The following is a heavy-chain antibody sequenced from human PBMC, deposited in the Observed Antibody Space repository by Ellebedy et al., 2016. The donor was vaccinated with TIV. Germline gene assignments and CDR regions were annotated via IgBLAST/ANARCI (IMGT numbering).Heavy chain of an antibody. CDR3: AKDEGYCSSTSCYSYFDY. CDR2: ISSDGNNK. D-gene: IGHD2-2*01. V-gene: IGHV3-30*18. J-gene: IGHJ4*02. CDR1: GFTFSSYG. Sequence: GESLKISCAASGFTFSSYGFHWVRQAPGKGLERVAFISSDGNNKYYADSVKGRFTISRDNSKNTLYLQMNSLRAEDTAVYYCAKDEGYCSSTSCYSYFDYWGQGTLVTVSS.